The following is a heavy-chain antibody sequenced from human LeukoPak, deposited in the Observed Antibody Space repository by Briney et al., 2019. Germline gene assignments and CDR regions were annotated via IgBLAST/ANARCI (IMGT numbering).Heavy chain of an antibody. CDR2: INSDGTTT. D-gene: IGHD5-12*01. CDR1: AFNFTAYW. V-gene: IGHV3-74*01. CDR3: AVSNGGYGP. J-gene: IGHJ5*02. Sequence: GGSLRLSCASSAFNFTAYWMHWVRQDPRQGLLWVARINSDGTTTNYADSVKGRFTISRDNSKNTLFLQMNSLRAEDTAVYFCAVSNGGYGPWGQGALVTVSS.